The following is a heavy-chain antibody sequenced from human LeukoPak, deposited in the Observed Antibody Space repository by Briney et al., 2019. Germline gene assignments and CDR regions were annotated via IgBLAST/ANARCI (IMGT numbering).Heavy chain of an antibody. Sequence: ASVTVSCKVSGYTLTDLSIHWVRQAPGKGLEWMGGFDPEDGETIYAQNFQGRVTMTRDTSTSTVYMELSSLRSEDTAVYYCATPNNIDAFDMWGQGTMVTVSS. CDR3: ATPNNIDAFDM. D-gene: IGHD1-14*01. J-gene: IGHJ3*02. CDR2: FDPEDGET. V-gene: IGHV1-24*01. CDR1: GYTLTDLS.